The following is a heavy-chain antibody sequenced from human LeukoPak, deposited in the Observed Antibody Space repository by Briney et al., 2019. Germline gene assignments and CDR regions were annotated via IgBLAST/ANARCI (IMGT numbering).Heavy chain of an antibody. CDR1: VVTFSSYA. Sequence: GGSLRLSCAASVVTFSSYAMSWVRQAPGKGLEWVSAISGSGGSTYYADSVKGRFTISRDNSKNTLYLQMNSLRAEDTAVYYCAKDSSDFSKDYWGQGTLVTVAS. J-gene: IGHJ4*02. CDR3: AKDSSDFSKDY. V-gene: IGHV3-23*01. CDR2: ISGSGGST. D-gene: IGHD3-22*01.